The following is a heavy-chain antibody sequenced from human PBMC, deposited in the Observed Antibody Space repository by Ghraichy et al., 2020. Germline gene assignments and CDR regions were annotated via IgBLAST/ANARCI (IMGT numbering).Heavy chain of an antibody. CDR1: GFTFSSYA. D-gene: IGHD4-17*01. V-gene: IGHV3-23*01. J-gene: IGHJ4*02. CDR3: AKWWGADDYGDSIFDY. CDR2: ISGSGGST. Sequence: GGSLRLSCAASGFTFSSYAMSWVRQAPGKGLEWVSAISGSGGSTYYADSVKGRFTISRDNSKNTLYLQMNSLRAEDTAVYYCAKWWGADDYGDSIFDYWGQGTLVTVSS.